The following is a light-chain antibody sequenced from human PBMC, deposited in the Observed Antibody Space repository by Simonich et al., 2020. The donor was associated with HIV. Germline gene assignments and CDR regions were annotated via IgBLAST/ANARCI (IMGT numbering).Light chain of an antibody. Sequence: DIVMTQSPDSLAVSLGERATIHCKSSQSVLYSSNNKNYLAWFQQKPGQPPDLLIYWASTREYGVPDRFSGSGSGTDFTLTISSLQAEDVAVYYCQQYYSTPPTFGQGTKVEIK. CDR3: QQYYSTPPT. CDR2: WAS. CDR1: QSVLYSSNNKNY. J-gene: IGKJ1*01. V-gene: IGKV4-1*01.